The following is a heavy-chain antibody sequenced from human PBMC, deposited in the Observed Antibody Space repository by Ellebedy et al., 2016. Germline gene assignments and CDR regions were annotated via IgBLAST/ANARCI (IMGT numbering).Heavy chain of an antibody. Sequence: GGSLRLSXAASGFSFSSYAMIWVRQAPGKGLEWVSGLSGSGGGKHYADSVKGRFTISRDNTKNTVYLQMNSLRAEDTAVYYCARGGSVRGVVIMEYYFDYWGQGTLVTVSS. J-gene: IGHJ4*02. CDR3: ARGGSVRGVVIMEYYFDY. CDR1: GFSFSSYA. CDR2: LSGSGGGK. D-gene: IGHD3-10*01. V-gene: IGHV3-23*01.